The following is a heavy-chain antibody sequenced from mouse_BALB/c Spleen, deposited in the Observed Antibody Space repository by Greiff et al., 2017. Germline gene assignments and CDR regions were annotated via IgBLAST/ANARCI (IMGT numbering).Heavy chain of an antibody. CDR3: TREDDGYFWFAY. CDR2: IYPGSGST. Sequence: LQQPGSELVRPGASVKLSCKASGYTFTSYCMHWLKQRPGQGLEWIGNIYPGSGSTNYDEKFKSKATLTVDTSSSTAYMQLSSLTSEDSAVYYCTREDDGYFWFAYWGQGTLVTVSA. CDR1: GYTFTSYC. J-gene: IGHJ3*01. V-gene: IGHV1S22*01. D-gene: IGHD2-3*01.